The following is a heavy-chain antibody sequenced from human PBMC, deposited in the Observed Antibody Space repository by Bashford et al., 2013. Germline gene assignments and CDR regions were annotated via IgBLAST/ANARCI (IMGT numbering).Heavy chain of an antibody. CDR1: GYTFTGYY. CDR3: ARGSRESGTTNEAFEI. J-gene: IGHJ3*02. D-gene: IGHD2/OR15-2a*01. V-gene: IGHV1-2*02. CDR2: INPNSGGT. Sequence: VASVKVSCKASGYTFTGYYMHWVRQAPGQGLEWMGWINPNSGGTNYAQKFQGRVTMTRDTSISTAYMELSRLRSDDTAVYYCARGSRESGTTNEAFEIWGPRDNGHRLL.